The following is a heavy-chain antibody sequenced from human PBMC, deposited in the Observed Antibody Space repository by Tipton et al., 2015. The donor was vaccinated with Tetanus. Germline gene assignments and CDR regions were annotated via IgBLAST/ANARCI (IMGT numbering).Heavy chain of an antibody. CDR3: VIETTTISGGIYYYYFGTDV. V-gene: IGHV4-39*02. J-gene: IGHJ6*02. CDR1: GGSISDSNSY. Sequence: GLVKPSETLSLTCTVSGGSISDSNSYWGWIRQSPGKGLEWVGSIYYSGTTYYNPSLRSRVTISTDTSRNHFSLRVNSVTAADTAVYYCVIETTTISGGIYYYYFGTDVWGQGTTVTVSS. CDR2: IYYSGTT. D-gene: IGHD4-11*01.